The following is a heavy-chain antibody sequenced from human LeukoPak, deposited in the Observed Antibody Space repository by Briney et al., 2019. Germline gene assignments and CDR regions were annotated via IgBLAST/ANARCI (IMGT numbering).Heavy chain of an antibody. CDR3: ARAPLYYYDSSGYRPEYFQH. Sequence: GASVKVSCKASGGTFSSYAISWVRQAPGQGLEWMGRIIPIFGTANYAQKFQGRVTITTDESTSTAYMELSSLRSEDTAVYYCARAPLYYYDSSGYRPEYFQHWGQGTLVTVPS. D-gene: IGHD3-22*01. J-gene: IGHJ1*01. CDR2: IIPIFGTA. CDR1: GGTFSSYA. V-gene: IGHV1-69*05.